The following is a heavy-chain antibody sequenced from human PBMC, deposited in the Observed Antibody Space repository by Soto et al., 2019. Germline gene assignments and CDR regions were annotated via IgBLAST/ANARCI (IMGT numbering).Heavy chain of an antibody. D-gene: IGHD4-17*01. J-gene: IGHJ4*02. CDR1: GGSISSSSYY. CDR3: ATLARLVTNYTAQDY. CDR2: IYYSGST. V-gene: IGHV4-39*01. Sequence: SETLSLTCTVSGGSISSSSYYWGWIRQPPGKGLEWIGSIYYSGSTYYNPSLKSRVTISVDTSKNQFSLKLSSVTAADTAVYYCATLARLVTNYTAQDYWGQGTLVTVSS.